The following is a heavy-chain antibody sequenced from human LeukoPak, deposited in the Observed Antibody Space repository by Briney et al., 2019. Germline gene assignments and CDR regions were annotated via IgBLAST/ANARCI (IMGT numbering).Heavy chain of an antibody. J-gene: IGHJ4*02. CDR2: ISGSGGST. D-gene: IGHD6-6*01. V-gene: IGHV3-23*01. CDR1: GFTFSSYA. CDR3: AKVGNFASSSSPRPPFDY. Sequence: GGSLRLSCAASGFTFSSYAMSWVRQAPGKGLEWVSAISGSGGSTYYADSVKGRFAISRDNSKNTLYLQMNSLRAEDTAVYHCAKVGNFASSSSPRPPFDYWGQGTLVTVSS.